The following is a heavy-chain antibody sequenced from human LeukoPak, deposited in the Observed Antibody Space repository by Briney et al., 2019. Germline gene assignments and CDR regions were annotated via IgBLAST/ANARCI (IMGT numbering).Heavy chain of an antibody. J-gene: IGHJ4*02. V-gene: IGHV4-59*01. CDR1: GFTFSSYS. CDR3: ARVHGDYLDY. D-gene: IGHD4-17*01. Sequence: AGGSLRLSCAASGFTFSSYSMNWVRQAPGKGLEYIGYIYYSGSTNYNPSLKSRVTISVDASKNQFSLKLTSVTPADTAVYYCARVHGDYLDYWGQGTLVTVSS. CDR2: IYYSGST.